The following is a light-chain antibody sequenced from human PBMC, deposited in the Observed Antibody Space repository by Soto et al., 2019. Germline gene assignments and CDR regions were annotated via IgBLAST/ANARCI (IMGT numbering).Light chain of an antibody. CDR2: GAS. Sequence: EIVMTQSPATLSLSPGERVTLSCRASQSVSNNLAWYQQNPGQTPRLLFYGASTRATGLPARFSGSGSGTEFTLTISSLQSEAFAVYYCQQYDNWLTFGQGTRLEIK. J-gene: IGKJ5*01. V-gene: IGKV3-15*01. CDR1: QSVSNN. CDR3: QQYDNWLT.